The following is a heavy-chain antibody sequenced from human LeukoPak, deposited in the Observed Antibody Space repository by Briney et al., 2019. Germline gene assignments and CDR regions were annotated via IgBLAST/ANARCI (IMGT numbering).Heavy chain of an antibody. J-gene: IGHJ3*02. CDR1: GFTFSSYA. CDR3: ATEIRFLEWLFSAFDI. Sequence: PGRSLRLSCAASGFTFSSYAMSWVRQAPGKGLEWVSAISGSGGSTYYADSVKGQFTISRDNSKNTLYLQMNSLRAEDTAVYYCATEIRFLEWLFSAFDIWGQGTMVTVSS. D-gene: IGHD3-3*01. V-gene: IGHV3-23*01. CDR2: ISGSGGST.